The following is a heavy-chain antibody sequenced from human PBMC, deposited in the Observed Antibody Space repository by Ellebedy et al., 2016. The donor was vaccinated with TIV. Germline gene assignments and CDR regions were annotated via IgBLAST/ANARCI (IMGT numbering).Heavy chain of an antibody. D-gene: IGHD1-26*01. CDR3: ARAGSYRFDY. J-gene: IGHJ4*02. CDR2: ISYDGSNK. V-gene: IGHV3-30*07. Sequence: GGSLRLSCAASGFTFSSYAMHWVRQAPGKGLEWVAVISYDGSNKYYADSVKGRFTISRDNSKNTLYLQMNGLRAEDTAVYYCARAGSYRFDYWGQGALVTVSS. CDR1: GFTFSSYA.